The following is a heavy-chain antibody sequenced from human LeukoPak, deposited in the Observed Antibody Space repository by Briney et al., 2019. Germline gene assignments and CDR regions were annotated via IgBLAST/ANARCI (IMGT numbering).Heavy chain of an antibody. CDR2: ITPNADRA. V-gene: IGHV3-23*01. D-gene: IGHD3-22*01. Sequence: PGGSLRLSCAAPGFTFCSYGMSWVRQAPGEGLEWVSFITPNADRAAYADAVEGSFTISRDNPRNTLYMQMNSLRDEDTAVYYCAIMHGYYDGSGYWVQWGQGTLVTVSS. CDR1: GFTFCSYG. CDR3: AIMHGYYDGSGYWVQ. J-gene: IGHJ1*01.